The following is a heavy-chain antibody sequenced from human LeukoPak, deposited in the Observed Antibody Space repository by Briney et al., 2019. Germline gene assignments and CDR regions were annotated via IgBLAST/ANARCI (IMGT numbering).Heavy chain of an antibody. V-gene: IGHV1-69*13. D-gene: IGHD4-17*01. CDR1: GGTFRSFA. J-gene: IGHJ4*02. CDR3: AIFQGTYGDNDNDF. CDR2: IIPMINTS. Sequence: ASVKVSCKASGGTFRSFAINWVRQAPGKGLEWMGGIIPMINTSKYAQRFQGRVSITADESTSTGYMEVSSLRSEDTAVYYCAIFQGTYGDNDNDFWGQGTLVTVSS.